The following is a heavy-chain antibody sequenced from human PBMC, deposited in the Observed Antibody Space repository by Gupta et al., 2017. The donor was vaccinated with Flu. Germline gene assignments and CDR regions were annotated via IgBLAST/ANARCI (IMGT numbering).Heavy chain of an antibody. Sequence: EVQLVESGGGLVKPGGSLRLSCAASGFTFSNAWMSWFRQAPGKGLEWVGRIKSKTDGGTTDYAAPVKGRFTISRDDSKNTLYLQMNSLKTEDTAVYYCTTETVTTERDIDYWGQGTLVTVSS. D-gene: IGHD4-17*01. CDR3: TTETVTTERDIDY. V-gene: IGHV3-15*01. CDR1: GFTFSNAW. J-gene: IGHJ4*02. CDR2: IKSKTDGGTT.